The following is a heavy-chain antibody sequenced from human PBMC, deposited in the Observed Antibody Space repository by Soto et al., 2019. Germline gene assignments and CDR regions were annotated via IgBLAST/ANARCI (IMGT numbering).Heavy chain of an antibody. Sequence: QVQLQQWGAGLLKPSETLSLTCAVYGGSFSGYYWSWIRQPPGKGLEWIGEINHSGSTNYNPSLKSRVTISVDTSKNQFSLKLSSVTAADTAVYYCARVGDSSSSHFYYFDYWGQGTLVTVSS. J-gene: IGHJ4*02. CDR1: GGSFSGYY. V-gene: IGHV4-34*01. CDR2: INHSGST. D-gene: IGHD6-6*01. CDR3: ARVGDSSSSHFYYFDY.